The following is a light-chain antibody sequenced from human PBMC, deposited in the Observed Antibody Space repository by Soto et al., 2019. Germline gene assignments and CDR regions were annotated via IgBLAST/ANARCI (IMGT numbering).Light chain of an antibody. J-gene: IGLJ1*01. CDR3: GTWDSSLSAGVV. Sequence: QSVLTQPPSVSAAPGQKVTISCSGSSSNIGNNYVSWYQQLPGTAPKLLIYDNNKRPSGTPDRFSGSKSGTSATLGITGLQTGAEADYYCGTWDSSLSAGVVFGTGTKLTVL. CDR1: SSNIGNNY. V-gene: IGLV1-51*01. CDR2: DNN.